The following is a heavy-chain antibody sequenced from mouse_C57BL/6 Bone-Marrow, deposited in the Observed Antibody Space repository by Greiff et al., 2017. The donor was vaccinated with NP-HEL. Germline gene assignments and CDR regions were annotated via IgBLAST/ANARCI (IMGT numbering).Heavy chain of an antibody. J-gene: IGHJ3*01. Sequence: EVKVVESGGDLVKPGGSLKLSCAASGFTFSSYGMSWVRQTPDKRLEWVATISSGGSYTYYPDSVKGRFTISRDNAKNTLYLQMSSLKSEDTAMYYCARPLDSSDPFAYWGQGTLVTVSA. D-gene: IGHD3-2*02. CDR3: ARPLDSSDPFAY. CDR1: GFTFSSYG. CDR2: ISSGGSYT. V-gene: IGHV5-6*01.